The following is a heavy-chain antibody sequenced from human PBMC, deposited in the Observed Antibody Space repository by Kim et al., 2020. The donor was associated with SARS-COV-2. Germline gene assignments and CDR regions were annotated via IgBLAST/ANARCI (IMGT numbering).Heavy chain of an antibody. V-gene: IGHV1-69*04. CDR2: IIPILGIA. CDR3: ARAAMVRGVIIYRPFDY. CDR1: GGTFSSYA. Sequence: SVKVSCKASGGTFSSYAISWVRQAPGQGLEWMGSIIPILGIANYAQKFQGRVTITADKSTSTAYMELSSLRSEDTAVYYCARAAMVRGVIIYRPFDYWGQGTLVTVSS. J-gene: IGHJ4*02. D-gene: IGHD3-10*01.